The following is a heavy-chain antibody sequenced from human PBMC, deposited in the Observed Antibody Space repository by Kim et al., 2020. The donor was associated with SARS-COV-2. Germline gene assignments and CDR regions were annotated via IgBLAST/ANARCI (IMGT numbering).Heavy chain of an antibody. CDR2: ITKRSDTI. V-gene: IGHV3-48*02. J-gene: IGHJ3*02. CDR3: VRDRMGDAFDI. Sequence: GGSLRLSCATSGFSFSAYDMNWVRQAPGKGLEWLSFITKRSDTIFYADSVRGRFTNSRDNAKNSLYLQMNSLRDEDTAVYFCVRDRMGDAFDIWGQGTMVTVSS. D-gene: IGHD3-16*01. CDR1: GFSFSAYD.